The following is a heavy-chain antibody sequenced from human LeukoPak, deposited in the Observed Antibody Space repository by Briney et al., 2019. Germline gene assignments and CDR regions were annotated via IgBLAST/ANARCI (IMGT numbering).Heavy chain of an antibody. D-gene: IGHD3-10*01. CDR3: ASTYGSGRYYYYYYYMDV. V-gene: IGHV4-39*01. CDR2: IYYSGST. J-gene: IGHJ6*03. CDR1: NDSITSGAYY. Sequence: PSQTLSLTFTVSNDSITSGAYYWTWIRQPPGKGLEWIGSIYYSGSTYYNPSLKSRVTISVDTSKNQFSLKLSSVTAADTAVYYCASTYGSGRYYYYYYYMDVWGKGTTVTVSS.